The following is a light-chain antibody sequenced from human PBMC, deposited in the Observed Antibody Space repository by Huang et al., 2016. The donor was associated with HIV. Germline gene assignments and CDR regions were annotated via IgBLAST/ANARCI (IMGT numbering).Light chain of an antibody. CDR1: QGISSY. J-gene: IGKJ4*01. V-gene: IGKV1-9*01. CDR2: AAS. CDR3: QQLNTYPVT. Sequence: IQLTQSPSSLSASIGDRVTITCRASQGISSYLAWYQQKPGKAPKLLIYAASTLQSGVPSRFSGSGSGTDFTLIISSLQPEDFATYYRQQLNTYPVTFGGGTKVEIK.